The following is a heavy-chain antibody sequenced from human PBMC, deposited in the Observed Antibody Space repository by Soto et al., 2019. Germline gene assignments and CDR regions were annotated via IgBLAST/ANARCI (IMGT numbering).Heavy chain of an antibody. D-gene: IGHD2-2*01. Sequence: GGSLRLSCAASGFTFSSYAMHWVRQAPGKGLEWVAVISYDGSNKYYADSVKGRFTISRDNSKNTLYLQMNSLRAEDTAVYYCARDPIVVVPAAMIRYYYGMDVWGQGTTVTVSS. J-gene: IGHJ6*02. CDR1: GFTFSSYA. CDR3: ARDPIVVVPAAMIRYYYGMDV. V-gene: IGHV3-30-3*01. CDR2: ISYDGSNK.